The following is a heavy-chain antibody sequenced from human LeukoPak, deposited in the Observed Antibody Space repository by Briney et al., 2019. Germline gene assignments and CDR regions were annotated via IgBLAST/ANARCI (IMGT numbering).Heavy chain of an antibody. Sequence: SETLSLTCTVSGGSISSSSYYWGWIRQPPGKGLEWIGSIYYSGSTYYTPSLKSRVTISAATSKTQSSLRLSCVTAPDTAVYHCARDTPVWAPGNYYSYNHMKVWGKGTTVTV. V-gene: IGHV4-39*07. CDR2: IYYSGST. CDR1: GGSISSSSYY. J-gene: IGHJ6*03. D-gene: IGHD3-16*01. CDR3: ARDTPVWAPGNYYSYNHMKV.